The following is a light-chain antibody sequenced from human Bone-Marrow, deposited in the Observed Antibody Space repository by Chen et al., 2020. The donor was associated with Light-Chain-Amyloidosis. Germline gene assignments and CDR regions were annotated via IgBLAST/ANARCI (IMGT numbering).Light chain of an antibody. CDR3: QTWDSDTVP. J-gene: IGLJ2*01. V-gene: IGLV3-1*01. Sequence: SYDLTQPRSVSVSPGQTASITCSGDVLGDKYVSWYQQKPGQSPVLVIYQDSKRTSGNPERFSGSNSGNTATLTISETQATDEADYYCQTWDSDTVPFGGGTKLTVL. CDR1: VLGDKY. CDR2: QDS.